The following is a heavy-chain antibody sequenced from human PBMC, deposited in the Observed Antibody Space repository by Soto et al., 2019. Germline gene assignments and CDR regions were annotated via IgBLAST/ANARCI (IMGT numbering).Heavy chain of an antibody. D-gene: IGHD1-7*01. CDR3: ARPFAGTTLRLKLVYYYYGMDV. V-gene: IGHV3-33*01. J-gene: IGHJ6*02. CDR2: IWYDGSNK. Sequence: PWGSLRLSCAASGFTFSSYGMHWVRQAPGKGLEWVAVIWYDGSNKYYADSVKGRFTISGDNSKNTLYLQMNSLRAEDTAVYYCARPFAGTTLRLKLVYYYYGMDVWGQGTTVTVSS. CDR1: GFTFSSYG.